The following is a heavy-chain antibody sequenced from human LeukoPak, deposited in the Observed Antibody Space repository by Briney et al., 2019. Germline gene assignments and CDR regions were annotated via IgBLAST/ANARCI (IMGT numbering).Heavy chain of an antibody. D-gene: IGHD2-15*01. CDR1: GYTFTGYY. Sequence: ASVKVSCKASGYTFTGYYMRWVRQAPGQGLEWMGWINPNSGGTNYAQKFQGRVTMTRDTSISTAYMELSRLRSDDTAVYYCARGGVGYCSGGSCYYFDYWGQGTLVTVSS. CDR2: INPNSGGT. J-gene: IGHJ4*02. V-gene: IGHV1-2*02. CDR3: ARGGVGYCSGGSCYYFDY.